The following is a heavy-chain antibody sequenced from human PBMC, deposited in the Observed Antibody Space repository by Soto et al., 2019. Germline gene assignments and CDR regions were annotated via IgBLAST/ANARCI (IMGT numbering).Heavy chain of an antibody. CDR2: IHNSGTS. J-gene: IGHJ4*02. D-gene: IGHD3-9*01. CDR1: GGSIKSSGYH. Sequence: SETLSLTCTVSGGSIKSSGYHWSWTRQSPAKGLEWIGYIHNSGTSFYNPSLRGRVTVTLDTSRSQFSLKLTSVTAADTAVYYCTRGRLMSEIDMLTGYYIFDYWGQGTLVTVSS. V-gene: IGHV4-30-4*02. CDR3: TRGRLMSEIDMLTGYYIFDY.